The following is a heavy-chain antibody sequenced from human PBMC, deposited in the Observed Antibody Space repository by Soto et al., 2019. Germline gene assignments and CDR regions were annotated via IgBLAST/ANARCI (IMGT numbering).Heavy chain of an antibody. D-gene: IGHD6-6*01. CDR1: GGSFSGYY. CDR3: ARGGGIAARPHKN. V-gene: IGHV4-34*01. CDR2: INHSGST. J-gene: IGHJ4*02. Sequence: QVQLQQWGAGLLKPSETLSLTCAVYGGSFSGYYWSWIRQPPGKGLEWIGEINHSGSTNYNPSLKSRVTISVDTSKNQFSLKLSSVTAADTAVYYCARGGGIAARPHKNWGQGTLVTVSS.